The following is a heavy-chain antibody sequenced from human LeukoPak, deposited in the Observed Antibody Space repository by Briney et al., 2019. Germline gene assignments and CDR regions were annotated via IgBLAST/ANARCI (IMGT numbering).Heavy chain of an antibody. V-gene: IGHV4-34*01. CDR1: GGSFSGYY. Sequence: SETLSLTCAVYGGSFSGYYWSWIRQPPGKGLEWIGEINHSGGTNYNPSLKSRVTISVDTSKNQFSLKLSSVTAADTAVYYCAREDYDILTGPIDAFDIWGQGTMVTVSS. CDR3: AREDYDILTGPIDAFDI. D-gene: IGHD3-9*01. J-gene: IGHJ3*02. CDR2: INHSGGT.